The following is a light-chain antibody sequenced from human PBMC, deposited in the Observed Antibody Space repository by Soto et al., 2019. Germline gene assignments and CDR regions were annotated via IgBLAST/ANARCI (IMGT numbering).Light chain of an antibody. CDR2: DTS. J-gene: IGKJ2*01. CDR3: QYYDSSSRYT. CDR1: QSVTKRY. V-gene: IGKV3-20*01. Sequence: IVLTQSPGTLALSPGERATLSCRATQSVTKRYLAWYQQKPGQAPRLLIHDTSNRVTGIPDRFSGSGSGSDFTLTISRLEPEDLAVYYCQYYDSSSRYTFGQGTKLEI.